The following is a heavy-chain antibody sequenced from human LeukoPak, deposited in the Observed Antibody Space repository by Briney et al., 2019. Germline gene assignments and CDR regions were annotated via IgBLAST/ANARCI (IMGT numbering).Heavy chain of an antibody. J-gene: IGHJ4*02. CDR1: GYTFTSYY. D-gene: IGHD3-22*01. CDR2: INPSGGST. CDR3: ATGGYYYDSSGYKNMPS. Sequence: ASVKVSCKASGYTFTSYYMHWVRQAPGQGLEWMGIINPSGGSTSYAQKFQGRVTMTRDTFTSTVYMELSSLRSEDTAVYYCATGGYYYDSSGYKNMPSWGQGTLVTVSS. V-gene: IGHV1-46*01.